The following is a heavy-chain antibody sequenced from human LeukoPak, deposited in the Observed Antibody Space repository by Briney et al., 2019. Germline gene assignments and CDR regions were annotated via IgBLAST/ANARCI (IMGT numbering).Heavy chain of an antibody. D-gene: IGHD4-11*01. Sequence: SETLSLTCAVYGGSFSSYYWSWIRQPAGKGLEWIGRIYTSGSTNYNPSLKSRVTMSVDTSKNQFSLKLSSVTAADTAVYYCARDSNDYLFDYWGQGTLVTVSS. CDR3: ARDSNDYLFDY. V-gene: IGHV4-4*07. J-gene: IGHJ4*02. CDR1: GGSFSSYY. CDR2: IYTSGST.